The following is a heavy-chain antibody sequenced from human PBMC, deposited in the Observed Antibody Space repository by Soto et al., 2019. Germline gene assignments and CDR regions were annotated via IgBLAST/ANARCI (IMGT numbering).Heavy chain of an antibody. D-gene: IGHD2-8*01. CDR2: MYHGGRT. CDR3: ARDPVYCSNGVRHLFDF. Sequence: PSETRPLTYTVSADTVTNYFWSWMRQPPGKGLEWIGHMYHGGRTNYSPSLKSRVTMSLDSSRNQFSLNLSSVTAADTAVYFCARDPVYCSNGVRHLFDFWAQGLLVTGSS. V-gene: IGHV4-59*02. CDR1: ADTVTNYF. J-gene: IGHJ4*02.